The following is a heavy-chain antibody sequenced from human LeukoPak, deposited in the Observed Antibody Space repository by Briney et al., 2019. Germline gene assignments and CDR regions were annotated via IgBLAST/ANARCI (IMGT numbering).Heavy chain of an antibody. Sequence: PGGSLRLSCAASGFTFSSYAMHWVRQAPGKGLEWVAVISYDGSNKYYADSVKGRFTISRDNSKNTLYLQMNSLRAEDTAVYYCAGNTYYYDSSGLNWGHGTLVTVSS. CDR1: GFTFSSYA. CDR2: ISYDGSNK. D-gene: IGHD3-22*01. CDR3: AGNTYYYDSSGLN. J-gene: IGHJ4*01. V-gene: IGHV3-30-3*01.